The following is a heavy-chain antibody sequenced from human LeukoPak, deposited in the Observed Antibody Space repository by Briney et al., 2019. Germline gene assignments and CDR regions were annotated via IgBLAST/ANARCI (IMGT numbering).Heavy chain of an antibody. D-gene: IGHD1-26*01. CDR2: IYPGDSGP. CDR1: GYSFTSYW. CDR3: GMSGDRVPLQDDVFDV. Sequence: GESLKISCKVSGYSFTSYWIGWVRQMPGKGLEWMGIIYPGDSGPTYSPSFQGHVTISVDKSINTAYLQWSSLQASDTAMYYCGMSGDRVPLQDDVFDVWGQGTMVTVST. J-gene: IGHJ3*01. V-gene: IGHV5-51*01.